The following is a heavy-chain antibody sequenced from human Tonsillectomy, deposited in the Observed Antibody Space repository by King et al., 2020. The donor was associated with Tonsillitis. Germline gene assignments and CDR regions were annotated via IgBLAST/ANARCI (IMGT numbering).Heavy chain of an antibody. CDR3: ANGDISYYFYYGMDV. CDR1: GFIYSSYA. CDR2: ISGSGGGT. J-gene: IGHJ6*02. D-gene: IGHD5-12*01. V-gene: IGHV3-23*04. Sequence: VQLVESGGGLVQPGGSLRLSCAASGFIYSSYAMSWVRQAPGKGLEWVSAISGSGGGTYYADSVKGRFTISRDNSKNTLYLQMNSLRAEDTAVYYCANGDISYYFYYGMDVWGQGTTVTVSS.